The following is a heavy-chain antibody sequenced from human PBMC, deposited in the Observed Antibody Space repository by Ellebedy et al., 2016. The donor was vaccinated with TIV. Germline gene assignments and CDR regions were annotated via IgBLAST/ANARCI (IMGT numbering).Heavy chain of an antibody. D-gene: IGHD4-23*01. CDR3: ARHAATAGNPNMDV. CDR1: GGSINSFY. Sequence: SETLSLTCTVSGGSINSFYWSWIRQPPGKGLEWIGYISYSIYYSGSTNYNPSLKSRVTISVDASKNQFSLQLSSVTAADTAVYYCARHAATAGNPNMDVWGRGTTVTVSS. J-gene: IGHJ6*03. V-gene: IGHV4-59*08. CDR2: ISYSIYYSGST.